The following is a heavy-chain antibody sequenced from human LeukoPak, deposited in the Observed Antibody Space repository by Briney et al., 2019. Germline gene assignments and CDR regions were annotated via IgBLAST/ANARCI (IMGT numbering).Heavy chain of an antibody. V-gene: IGHV3-9*01. D-gene: IGHD2-15*01. J-gene: IGHJ4*02. CDR3: AKDRGYCSGGSCSHFDY. Sequence: PGRSLRLSCAASGFTFDDYAMHWVRQAPGKGLEWVSGISWNSGSIGYADSVKGRFTISRDNAKNSLYLQMNSLRAEDTALYYYAKDRGYCSGGSCSHFDYWGQGTLVTVSS. CDR2: ISWNSGSI. CDR1: GFTFDDYA.